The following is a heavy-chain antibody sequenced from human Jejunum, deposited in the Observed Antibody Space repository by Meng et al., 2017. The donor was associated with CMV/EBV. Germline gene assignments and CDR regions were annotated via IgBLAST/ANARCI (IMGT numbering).Heavy chain of an antibody. Sequence: SGDTPTADFMFWVRQAPGQGLEWMGWINSHSGATQYAQKFQGRVTMTRDTSISTVYMDLSSLRSDDTADYYCLTYTSSSHSFGPWGQGTLVTVSS. J-gene: IGHJ5*02. CDR3: LTYTSSSHSFGP. V-gene: IGHV1-2*02. CDR1: GDTPTADF. CDR2: INSHSGAT. D-gene: IGHD6-6*01.